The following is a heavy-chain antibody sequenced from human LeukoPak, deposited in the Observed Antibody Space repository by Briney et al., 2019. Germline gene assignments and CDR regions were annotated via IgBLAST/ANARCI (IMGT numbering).Heavy chain of an antibody. CDR1: GFTFSSYS. Sequence: GGSLRLSCAASGFTFSSYSMNWVRQAPGKGLEWVSSISSSSSYIHSADPVRGRFTISRDNDKNSLFLQMNSLRAKDTAVYYCARDEWGDAFDIWGQGTMVTVFS. CDR3: ARDEWGDAFDI. J-gene: IGHJ3*02. CDR2: ISSSSSYI. D-gene: IGHD1-26*01. V-gene: IGHV3-21*01.